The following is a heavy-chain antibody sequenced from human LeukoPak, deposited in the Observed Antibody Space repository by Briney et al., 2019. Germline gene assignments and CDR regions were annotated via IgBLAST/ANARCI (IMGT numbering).Heavy chain of an antibody. CDR3: AKSYGSGSYGLFDP. CDR1: GFTFSSYA. CDR2: ISGSGGST. V-gene: IGHV3-23*01. J-gene: IGHJ5*02. D-gene: IGHD3-10*01. Sequence: GGSLRLSCAASGFTFSSYAMSWVRRAPGKGLEWVSAISGSGGSTYYADSVKGRFTISRDNSKNTLYLQMNSLRAEDTAVYYCAKSYGSGSYGLFDPWGQGTLVTVSS.